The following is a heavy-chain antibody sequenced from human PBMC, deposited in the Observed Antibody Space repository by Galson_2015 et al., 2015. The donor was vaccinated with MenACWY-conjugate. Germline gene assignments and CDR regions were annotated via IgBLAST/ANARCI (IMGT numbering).Heavy chain of an antibody. Sequence: SLRLSCAASGFTFSNYWMTWVRQAPGKGLEWVANIKYDDGEKNHLDSVKGRFTISRGNAKKSLYLQMNSLRAEDTAVYYCVRDMNVWGQGTTVTVSS. CDR3: VRDMNV. CDR2: IKYDDGEK. CDR1: GFTFSNYW. V-gene: IGHV3-7*03. J-gene: IGHJ6*02.